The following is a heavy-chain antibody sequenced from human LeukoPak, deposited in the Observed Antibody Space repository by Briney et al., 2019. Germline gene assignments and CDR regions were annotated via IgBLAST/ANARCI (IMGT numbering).Heavy chain of an antibody. V-gene: IGHV3-23*01. CDR1: GFTFSSYA. CDR3: ARVTGDYGDYVRHYFDY. J-gene: IGHJ4*02. CDR2: ISGSGGST. Sequence: PGGSLRLSCAASGFTFSSYAMSWVRQAPGKGLEWVSSISGSGGSTYYADSVRGRFTVSRDNSKNTLYLQMNSLRAEDTAVYYCARVTGDYGDYVRHYFDYWGQGTLVTVSS. D-gene: IGHD4-17*01.